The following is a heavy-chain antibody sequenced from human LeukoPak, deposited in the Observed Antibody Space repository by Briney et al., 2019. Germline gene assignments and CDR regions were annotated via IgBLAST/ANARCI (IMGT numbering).Heavy chain of an antibody. J-gene: IGHJ4*02. CDR2: MNSISGNT. CDR1: GYTFTSYD. Sequence: ASVKVSCKASGYTFTSYDINWVRQATGQGLEWMGWMNSISGNTGYAQKFQGRVTMTRDTSINTAYMELSNLRSEDTAVYYCARVGSDYGDYMAYWGQGTLVTVSS. CDR3: ARVGSDYGDYMAY. V-gene: IGHV1-8*01. D-gene: IGHD4-17*01.